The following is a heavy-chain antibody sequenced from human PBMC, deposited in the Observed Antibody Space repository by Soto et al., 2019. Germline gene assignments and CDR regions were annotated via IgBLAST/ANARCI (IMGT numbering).Heavy chain of an antibody. CDR1: GFTVSSNY. Sequence: GSLRLSCAASGFTVSSNYMSWVRQAPGKGLEWVSVIYSGGSTYYADSVKGRFTISRDNSKNTLYLQMNSLRAEDTAVYYCARSAPPYSSGWYYFDYWGQGTLVTVSS. CDR2: IYSGGST. D-gene: IGHD6-19*01. V-gene: IGHV3-53*01. CDR3: ARSAPPYSSGWYYFDY. J-gene: IGHJ4*02.